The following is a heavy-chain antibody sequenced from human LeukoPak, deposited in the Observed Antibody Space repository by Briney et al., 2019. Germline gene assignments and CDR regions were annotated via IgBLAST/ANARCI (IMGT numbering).Heavy chain of an antibody. CDR3: ATEGTSWYFDY. D-gene: IGHD6-13*01. Sequence: PGGSLRLSCAASGFTFSSYSMNWVRQAPGKGLEWVSYMSGGGSTIYYADSVKGRFTVSRDNAKNSLYLQMNSLRAEDTAVYYCATEGTSWYFDYWGQGTLVTVSS. CDR1: GFTFSSYS. J-gene: IGHJ4*02. CDR2: MSGGGSTI. V-gene: IGHV3-48*04.